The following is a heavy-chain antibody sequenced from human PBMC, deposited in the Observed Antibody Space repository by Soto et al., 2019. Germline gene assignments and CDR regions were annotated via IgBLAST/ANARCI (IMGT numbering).Heavy chain of an antibody. Sequence: SETLSLTCTVSGGSISSCYWSWIRQPPGKGLEWIGYIYYSGSTNYNPSLKSRVTISVDTSKNQFSLKLTSVTAADTAVYYCARDNGYSYGYNLDHCGQGTLVIVSS. V-gene: IGHV4-59*01. D-gene: IGHD5-18*01. J-gene: IGHJ4*02. CDR2: IYYSGST. CDR3: ARDNGYSYGYNLDH. CDR1: GGSISSCY.